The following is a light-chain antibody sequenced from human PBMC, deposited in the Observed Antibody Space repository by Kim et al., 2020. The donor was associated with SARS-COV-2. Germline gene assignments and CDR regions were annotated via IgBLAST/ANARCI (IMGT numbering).Light chain of an antibody. CDR1: SNDVGGYNY. Sequence: QSALTQPPSASGSPGQSVTISCTGTSNDVGGYNYVSWYQHHPGKAPKVLIYEVTKRPSGVPDRFSGSKSGNTASLTASGLQPEDEADYYCSSFAPSNNVYVFGSGTKVTVL. J-gene: IGLJ1*01. CDR3: SSFAPSNNVYV. V-gene: IGLV2-8*01. CDR2: EVT.